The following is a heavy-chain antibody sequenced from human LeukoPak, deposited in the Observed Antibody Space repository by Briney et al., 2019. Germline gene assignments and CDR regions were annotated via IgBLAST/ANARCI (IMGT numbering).Heavy chain of an antibody. D-gene: IGHD3-10*01. Sequence: GASVKVSCKASGYTFTSYDINWVRQATGQGLEWMGWMNPNSGNTGYAQKFQGRVTMTRNTSISTAYMELSSLRSEDTALYYCAKMSGSYFVRIDYWGQGTLVTVSS. J-gene: IGHJ4*02. CDR2: MNPNSGNT. CDR3: AKMSGSYFVRIDY. CDR1: GYTFTSYD. V-gene: IGHV1-8*01.